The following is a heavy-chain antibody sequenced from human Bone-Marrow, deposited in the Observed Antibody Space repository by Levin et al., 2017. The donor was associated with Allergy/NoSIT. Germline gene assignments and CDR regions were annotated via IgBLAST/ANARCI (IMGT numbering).Heavy chain of an antibody. D-gene: IGHD3-22*01. CDR3: ARLAYSSGYYYFDY. V-gene: IGHV1-69*02. Sequence: AASVKVSCKASGGTLSSYTISWVRQAPGQGLEWMGRIIPILGIANYAQKFQGRVTITADKSTSTAYMELSSLRSEDTAVYYCARLAYSSGYYYFDYWGQGTLVTVSS. J-gene: IGHJ4*02. CDR2: IIPILGIA. CDR1: GGTLSSYT.